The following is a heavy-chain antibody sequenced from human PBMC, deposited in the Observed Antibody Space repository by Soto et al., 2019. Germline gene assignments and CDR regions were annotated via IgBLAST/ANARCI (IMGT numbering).Heavy chain of an antibody. V-gene: IGHV1-2*04. Sequence: GASVKVSCKASGYTFTGYYMHWVRQAPGQGLEWMGWINPNSGGTNYAQKFQGWVTMTRDTFISTAYMELSRLRSDDTAVYYCAGGSGSYYKGHYYYGMDVWGQGTTVTVSS. D-gene: IGHD3-10*01. J-gene: IGHJ6*02. CDR1: GYTFTGYY. CDR2: INPNSGGT. CDR3: AGGSGSYYKGHYYYGMDV.